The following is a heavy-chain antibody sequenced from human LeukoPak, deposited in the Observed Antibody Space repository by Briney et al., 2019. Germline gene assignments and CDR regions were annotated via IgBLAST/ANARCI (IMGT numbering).Heavy chain of an antibody. CDR1: GGSISSGDYY. V-gene: IGHV4-30-4*01. D-gene: IGHD4-11*01. Sequence: ASETLSLTCTVSGGSISSGDYYWSWIRQPPGKGLEWIGYIYYSGSTYYNPSLKSRVTISVDTSKNQFSLKLSSVTAADTAVYYCVRSAFLTTEFYFDYWGQGTLVTVSS. CDR2: IYYSGST. CDR3: VRSAFLTTEFYFDY. J-gene: IGHJ4*02.